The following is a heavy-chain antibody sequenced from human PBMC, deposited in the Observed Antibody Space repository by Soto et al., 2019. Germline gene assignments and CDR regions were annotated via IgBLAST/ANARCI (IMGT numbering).Heavy chain of an antibody. D-gene: IGHD3-10*01. CDR2: INPIVGTT. Sequence: SVKVSCKASGGTFSSYAISWGRQAPGQGLEWMGGINPIVGTTSYAQKFQGRVTITRDESTSTVYMELSSLRSEDTAVYYCARGPSSFSYYYYYLDVWGQGTTVTVSS. J-gene: IGHJ6*03. CDR1: GGTFSSYA. V-gene: IGHV1-69*05. CDR3: ARGPSSFSYYYYYLDV.